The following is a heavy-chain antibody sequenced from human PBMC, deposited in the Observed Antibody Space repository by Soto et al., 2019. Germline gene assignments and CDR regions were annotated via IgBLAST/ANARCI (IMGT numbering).Heavy chain of an antibody. CDR3: ARDGYDGSGSTYPAD. CDR1: GGSMSEYF. Sequence: PSQTLSLPCSVSGGSMSEYFWSWIRPSPGKVLEGIGYIYYLGRTDYNHSPTRRITISVDTSTRQFSLRLSSVTAAETRVYHCARDGYDGSGSTYPADWGPGTPVTVSS. V-gene: IGHV4-59*01. D-gene: IGHD3-10*01. CDR2: IYYLGRT. J-gene: IGHJ4*02.